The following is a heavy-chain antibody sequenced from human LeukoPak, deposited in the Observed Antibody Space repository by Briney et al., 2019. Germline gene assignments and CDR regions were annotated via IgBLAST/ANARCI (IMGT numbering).Heavy chain of an antibody. CDR1: GYTFSTYA. D-gene: IGHD3-3*01. V-gene: IGHV1-3*01. CDR3: ARDLDGSAGAWFDP. CDR2: INAGNGCT. Sequence: ASVKVSCKASGYTFSTYAMHWVRQAPGQRLEWMGWINAGNGCTKYSQSFQDRVTFSRDASATTVYMELSSLKYDDMAVYYCARDLDGSAGAWFDPWGQGTLVTVSS. J-gene: IGHJ5*02.